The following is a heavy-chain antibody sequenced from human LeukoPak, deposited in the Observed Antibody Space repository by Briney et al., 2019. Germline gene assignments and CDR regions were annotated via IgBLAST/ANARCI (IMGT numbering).Heavy chain of an antibody. V-gene: IGHV3-7*01. J-gene: IGHJ4*02. CDR3: ARDPLGGALDY. CDR1: GFTFSGSW. CDR2: IKQDGSDK. Sequence: PGGSLRLSCAASGFTFSGSWMSWVRQAPGKGLEWVAIIKQDGSDKYYVDSVKGRFTVSKDNAKNSLYLQMNSLRVEDRAVYYCARDPLGGALDYWGQGTLVTVSS.